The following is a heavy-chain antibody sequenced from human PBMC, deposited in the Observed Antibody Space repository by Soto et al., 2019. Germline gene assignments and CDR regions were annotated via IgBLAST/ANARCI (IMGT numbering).Heavy chain of an antibody. D-gene: IGHD2-2*01. V-gene: IGHV1-18*01. CDR1: GYTFTIDG. Sequence: SLKLSCQASGYTFTIDGITWVRKTKGQGLEWMGWVSTYNGNTNYAQKLQGRVTITADESTSTAYMELSSLRSEDTAVYYCATSLLGYQPLYENKNWFDPWGQGTLVTVSS. CDR2: VSTYNGNT. CDR3: ATSLLGYQPLYENKNWFDP. J-gene: IGHJ5*02.